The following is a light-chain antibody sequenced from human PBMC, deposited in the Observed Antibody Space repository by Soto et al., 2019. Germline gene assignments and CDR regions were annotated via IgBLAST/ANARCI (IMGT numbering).Light chain of an antibody. CDR2: GAS. J-gene: IGKJ2*01. CDR3: QQYGSSPGNMYT. Sequence: EIVLTQSPGTLSLSPGERATLSCRASQSVSSSYLAWYQQKPGKAPRLLIYGASSRATGIPDRFSGSGSGTDFTLTISRLEPEDFAVYYCQQYGSSPGNMYTFGQGTKLEIK. V-gene: IGKV3-20*01. CDR1: QSVSSSY.